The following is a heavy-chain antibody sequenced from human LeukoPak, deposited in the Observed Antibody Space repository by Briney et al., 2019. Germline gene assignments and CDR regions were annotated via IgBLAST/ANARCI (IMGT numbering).Heavy chain of an antibody. V-gene: IGHV3-30-3*01. J-gene: IGHJ4*02. CDR1: GFTFSSYA. D-gene: IGHD6-6*01. Sequence: GGSLRLSCAASGFTFSSYAMSWVRQAPGKGLEWVAVISYDGSNKYYADSVKGRFTISRDNSKNTLYLQMNSLRAEDTAVYYCARELAARLTRARPFDYWGQGTLVTVSS. CDR2: ISYDGSNK. CDR3: ARELAARLTRARPFDY.